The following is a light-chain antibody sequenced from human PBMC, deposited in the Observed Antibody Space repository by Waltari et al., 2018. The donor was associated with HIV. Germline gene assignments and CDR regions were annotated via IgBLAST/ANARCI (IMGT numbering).Light chain of an antibody. Sequence: SYELTQPPSVSVSPGQTARITCSGDALPKQYAYWYQQKPGQAPVLVIYKDSERPSGSPERFSGSISGKTVTLTISGVQAEDEADYYCQSADSSGTYVVFGGGTKLTVL. CDR3: QSADSSGTYVV. CDR1: ALPKQY. V-gene: IGLV3-25*03. J-gene: IGLJ2*01. CDR2: KDS.